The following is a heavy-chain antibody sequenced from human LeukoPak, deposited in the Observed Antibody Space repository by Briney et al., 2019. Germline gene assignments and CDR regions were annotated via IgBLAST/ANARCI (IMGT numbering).Heavy chain of an antibody. Sequence: PSETLSLTCTVSGASISGHYLTWIRQPPGKGLEWIGYISYIGSTYYNPSLKSRVTISVDTSKNQFSLKLSSVTAADTAVYYCARDHSRYCSGGSCYYEWGQGTLVTVSS. CDR2: ISYIGST. CDR1: GASISGHY. CDR3: ARDHSRYCSGGSCYYE. D-gene: IGHD2-15*01. J-gene: IGHJ4*02. V-gene: IGHV4-59*11.